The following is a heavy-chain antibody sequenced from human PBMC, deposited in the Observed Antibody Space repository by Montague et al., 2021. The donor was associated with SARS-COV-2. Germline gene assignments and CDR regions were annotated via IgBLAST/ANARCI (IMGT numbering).Heavy chain of an antibody. V-gene: IGHV3-21*01. D-gene: IGHD6-13*01. J-gene: IGHJ6*02. CDR2: ISSSSSYI. CDR1: GFTFSSYS. Sequence: SLRLSCAASGFTFSSYSMNWVRQAPGKGLEWVSSISSSSSYIYYADSVKGRFTISRYNAKNSLYLQMNSLRAEDTAVYYCARDQQLVLGYYYGMDVWGQGTTVTVSS. CDR3: ARDQQLVLGYYYGMDV.